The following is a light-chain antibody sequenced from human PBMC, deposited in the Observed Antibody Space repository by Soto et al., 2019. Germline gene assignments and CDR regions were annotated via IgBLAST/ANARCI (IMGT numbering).Light chain of an antibody. CDR3: QQYGSSSWT. CDR1: QSVSSSY. V-gene: IGKV3-20*01. J-gene: IGKJ1*01. CDR2: AAS. Sequence: EIVLAQSPGTLSLSPGERATLPCRSSQSVSSSYLAWYQQKPGQAPRLLIYAASSRATGIPDRFSGGGSGTDFTLTITRLEPEDFAVYYCQQYGSSSWTFGQGTKVDI.